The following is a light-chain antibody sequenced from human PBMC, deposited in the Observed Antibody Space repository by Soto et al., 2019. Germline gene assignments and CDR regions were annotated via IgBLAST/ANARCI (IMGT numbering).Light chain of an antibody. Sequence: QSALTQPASVSGSPGQSITISCTGTSSDVGGYNYVSWYQQHPGKAPKLMIYDVSNRPSGVSNRFSGSKSGNTASLTISGLQAEDEADYYCSSYTSSSTRLYVFGTGTKLNV. V-gene: IGLV2-14*01. CDR2: DVS. J-gene: IGLJ1*01. CDR1: SSDVGGYNY. CDR3: SSYTSSSTRLYV.